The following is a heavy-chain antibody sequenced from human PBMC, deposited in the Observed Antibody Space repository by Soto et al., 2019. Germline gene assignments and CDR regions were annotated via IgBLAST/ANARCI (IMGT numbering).Heavy chain of an antibody. J-gene: IGHJ6*02. D-gene: IGHD6-13*01. CDR1: GGTFSSYA. V-gene: IGHV1-69*01. CDR3: AKVPPASSSWSPYYYYYGMDV. CDR2: IIPIFGTA. Sequence: QVQLVQSGAEVKKPGSSVKVSCKASGGTFSSYAISWVRQAPGQGLEWMGGIIPIFGTANYAHKFQGRVTFTADESTSTAYFELSKLVSYDKAVYYWAKVPPASSSWSPYYYYYGMDVWGQGTTVTVSS.